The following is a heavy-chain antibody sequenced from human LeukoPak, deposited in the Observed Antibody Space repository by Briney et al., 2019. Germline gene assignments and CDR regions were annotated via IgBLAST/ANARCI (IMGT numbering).Heavy chain of an antibody. CDR3: AKDLVFASGSYRQAYDY. Sequence: PGGSLRLSCAASGFTFSSNAMSWVRQAPGKGLEWVSAISGSGGSTYYADSVKGRFTISRDNSKNTLYLQMNSLRAEDTAVYYCAKDLVFASGSYRQAYDYWGQGTLVTVSS. CDR2: ISGSGGST. V-gene: IGHV3-23*01. J-gene: IGHJ4*02. CDR1: GFTFSSNA. D-gene: IGHD1-26*01.